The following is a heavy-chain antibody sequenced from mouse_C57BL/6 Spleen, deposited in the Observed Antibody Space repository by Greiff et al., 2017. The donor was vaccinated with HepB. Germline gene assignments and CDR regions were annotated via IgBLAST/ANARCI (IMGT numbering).Heavy chain of an antibody. CDR2: IYPGDGDT. V-gene: IGHV1-82*01. D-gene: IGHD1-1*01. Sequence: LVESGPELVKPGASVKISCKASGYAFSSSWMNWVKQRPGKGLEWIGRIYPGDGDTNYNGKFKGKATLTADKSSSTAYMQLSSLTSEDSAVYFCVITTVVEDYWGQGTTLTVSS. CDR1: GYAFSSSW. J-gene: IGHJ2*01. CDR3: VITTVVEDY.